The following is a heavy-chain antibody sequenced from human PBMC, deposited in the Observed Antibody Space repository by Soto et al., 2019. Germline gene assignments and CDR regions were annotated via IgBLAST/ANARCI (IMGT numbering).Heavy chain of an antibody. CDR2: TYYRSKWYN. CDR1: GDSVSSNSAA. V-gene: IGHV6-1*01. Sequence: SQTLSLTCVISGDSVSSNSAAWNWIRQSPSRGLEWLGRTYYRSKWYNDYAVSVKSRITINPDTSKNQFSLQLNSVTPEDTAVYYCARASYCSGGSCYAIYYYYGMDVWGQGTTVTVSS. J-gene: IGHJ6*02. D-gene: IGHD2-15*01. CDR3: ARASYCSGGSCYAIYYYYGMDV.